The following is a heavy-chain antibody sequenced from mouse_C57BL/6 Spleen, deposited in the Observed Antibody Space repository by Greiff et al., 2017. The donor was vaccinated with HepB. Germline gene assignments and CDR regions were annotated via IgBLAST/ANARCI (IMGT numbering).Heavy chain of an antibody. CDR2: IYPGDGDT. J-gene: IGHJ3*01. D-gene: IGHD2-2*01. CDR1: GYAFSSSW. Sequence: QVQLKQSGPELVKPGASVKISCKASGYAFSSSWMNWVKQRPGKGLEWIGRIYPGDGDTNYNGKFKGKATMTADKSSSTAYMQLSSLTSEDSAVYFCAREGLPYPFAYWGQGTLVTVSA. V-gene: IGHV1-82*01. CDR3: AREGLPYPFAY.